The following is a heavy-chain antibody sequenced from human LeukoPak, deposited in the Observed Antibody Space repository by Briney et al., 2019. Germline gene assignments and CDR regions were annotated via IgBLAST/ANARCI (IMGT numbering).Heavy chain of an antibody. CDR2: IIPIFGTA. V-gene: IGHV1-69*05. D-gene: IGHD3-3*01. CDR1: GGTFSSYA. J-gene: IGHJ4*02. CDR3: ARSFGGYYDFWSGYPY. Sequence: SVKASCKASGGTFSSYAISWVRQAPGQGLEWMGGIIPIFGTANYAQKFQGRVTITTDESTSTAYMELSSLRSEDTAVYYCARSFGGYYDFWSGYPYWGQGTLVTVSS.